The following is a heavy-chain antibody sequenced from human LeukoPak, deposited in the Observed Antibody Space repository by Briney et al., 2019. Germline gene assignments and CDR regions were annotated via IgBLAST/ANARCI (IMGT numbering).Heavy chain of an antibody. D-gene: IGHD6-13*01. CDR1: GYTFTSYY. CDR3: ARVPSYSSSWYGTGYYFDY. V-gene: IGHV1-2*04. CDR2: INPNSGGT. J-gene: IGHJ4*02. Sequence: ASVKVSCKASGYTFTSYYMHWVRQAPGQGPEWMGWINPNSGGTNYAQKFQGWVTMTRDASISTAYMELSRLRSDDTAVYYCARVPSYSSSWYGTGYYFDYWGQGTLVTVSS.